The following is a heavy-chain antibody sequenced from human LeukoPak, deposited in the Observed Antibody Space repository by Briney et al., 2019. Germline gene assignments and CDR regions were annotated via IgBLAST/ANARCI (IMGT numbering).Heavy chain of an antibody. CDR3: ARSRAGPGDY. D-gene: IGHD6-13*01. J-gene: IGHJ4*02. CDR1: GFTVSSNY. CDR2: INWNGGST. V-gene: IGHV3-20*04. Sequence: PGGSLRLSCAASGFTVSSNYMSWVRQAPGKGLEWVSGINWNGGSTGYADSVKGRFTISRDNAKNSLYLQMNSLRAEDTALYYCARSRAGPGDYWGQGTLVTVSS.